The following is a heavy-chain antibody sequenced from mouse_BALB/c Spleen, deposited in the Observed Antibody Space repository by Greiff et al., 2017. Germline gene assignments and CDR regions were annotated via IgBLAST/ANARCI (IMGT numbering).Heavy chain of an antibody. D-gene: IGHD2-1*01. CDR2: IWAGGST. CDR3: AREGPYGNYDWFAY. Sequence: VKLVESGPGLVAPSQSLSITCTVSGFSLTSYGVHWVRQPPGKGLEWLGVIWAGGSTNYNSALMSRLSISKDNSKSQVFLKMNSLQTDDTAMYYCAREGPYGNYDWFAYWGQGTLVTVSA. CDR1: GFSLTSYG. J-gene: IGHJ3*01. V-gene: IGHV2-9*02.